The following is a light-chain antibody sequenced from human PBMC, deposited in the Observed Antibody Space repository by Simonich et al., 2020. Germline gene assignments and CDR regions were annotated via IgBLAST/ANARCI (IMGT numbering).Light chain of an antibody. Sequence: QSALTQPASVSGSPGQSLTISCTGTSSDVGGYNYVSWYQQHPGKAPKIMIYDVSKRPSGVSNRFSGSKSGNTASLTISGLQAEDEADYYCSSYTSSSTLVFGGGTKLTVL. CDR2: DVS. J-gene: IGLJ2*01. V-gene: IGLV2-14*01. CDR1: SSDVGGYNY. CDR3: SSYTSSSTLV.